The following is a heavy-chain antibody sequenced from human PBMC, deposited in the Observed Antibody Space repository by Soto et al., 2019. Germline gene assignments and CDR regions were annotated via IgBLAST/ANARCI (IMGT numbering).Heavy chain of an antibody. CDR1: GFTFNNYA. D-gene: IGHD4-17*01. CDR3: AKDTRYADYVRWFDS. J-gene: IGHJ5*01. V-gene: IGHV3-23*01. CDR2: ITASGGRT. Sequence: EVHLLESGGGLVQPGGSLRLSCTASGFTFNNYAMTWVRQAPGRGLEGVSGITASGGRTYYADSVKGRFTISRDNSKSTLYLQMNSLRADDTAVYYCAKDTRYADYVRWFDSWGPGTLVTVSS.